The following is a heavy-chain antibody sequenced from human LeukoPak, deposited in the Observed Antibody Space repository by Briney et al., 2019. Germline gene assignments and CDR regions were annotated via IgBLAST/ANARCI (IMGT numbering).Heavy chain of an antibody. CDR3: ARAVYGSGSYYNDY. CDR1: GGSIRSYY. Sequence: SETLSLTCTVSGGSIRSYYWSWIRQPPGKGLEWFGYISYSGNTNYNPSLKSRATLSVDTSKNQFSLRLSSVTAADTAVYYCARAVYGSGSYYNDYWGQGTLVTVSS. D-gene: IGHD3-10*01. V-gene: IGHV4-59*01. CDR2: ISYSGNT. J-gene: IGHJ4*02.